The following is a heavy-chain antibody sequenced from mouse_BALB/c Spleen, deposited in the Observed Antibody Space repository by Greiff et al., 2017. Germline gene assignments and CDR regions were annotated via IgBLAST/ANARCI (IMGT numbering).Heavy chain of an antibody. CDR3: ARCHYDYDDEGGYYAMDY. J-gene: IGHJ4*01. V-gene: IGHV3-2*02. CDR1: GYSITSDYA. D-gene: IGHD2-4*01. CDR2: ISYSGST. Sequence: EVQLVESGPGLVKPSQSLSLTCTVTGYSITSDYAWNWIRQFPGNKLEWMGYISYSGSTSYNPSLKSRISITRDTSKNQFFLQLNSVTTEDTATYYCARCHYDYDDEGGYYAMDYWGQGTSVTVSS.